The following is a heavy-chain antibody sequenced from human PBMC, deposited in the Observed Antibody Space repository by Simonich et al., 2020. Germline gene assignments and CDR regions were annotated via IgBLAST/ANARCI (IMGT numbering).Heavy chain of an antibody. D-gene: IGHD1-1*01. CDR2: INNSGNT. V-gene: IGHV4-34*01. Sequence: QVQLQQWGAGLLKPSETLSLTCAVYGGSFRGYYWSGIRQPPGKGREWIGEINNSGNTNHNPSLKSRVTISVDTSKNQFSLKLSSVTAADTAVYYCARGKGWKNAFDIWGQGTMVTVSS. J-gene: IGHJ3*02. CDR3: ARGKGWKNAFDI. CDR1: GGSFRGYY.